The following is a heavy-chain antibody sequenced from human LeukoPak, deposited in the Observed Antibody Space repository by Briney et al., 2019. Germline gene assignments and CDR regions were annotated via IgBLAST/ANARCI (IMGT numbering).Heavy chain of an antibody. Sequence: SETLSLTCTVSGDSITSADYYWGWIRQSAGKGLEWIGRIYTTGSTSYNPSLRTRVTISADTSKNQFSLKLSSVTTTDTAVYYCARDTITMVRGTGGFDYWGQGTLVTVSS. V-gene: IGHV4-61*02. CDR3: ARDTITMVRGTGGFDY. CDR1: GDSITSADYY. D-gene: IGHD3-10*01. CDR2: IYTTGST. J-gene: IGHJ4*02.